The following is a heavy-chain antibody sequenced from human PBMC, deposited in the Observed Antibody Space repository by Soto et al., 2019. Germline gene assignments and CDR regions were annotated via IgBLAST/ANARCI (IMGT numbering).Heavy chain of an antibody. CDR3: AKEGGLSGSYYISSSYYFDF. Sequence: QVQLVESGGGVVQPGRSLRLSCVASGFTFSSYGMHWVRQAPGKGLEWVAIISYDGSNTYYADAVKGRFTISRDNSKNTLYLQMNSLRAEDTSAYYCAKEGGLSGSYYISSSYYFDFWGQGTLVTVSS. D-gene: IGHD1-26*01. CDR2: ISYDGSNT. V-gene: IGHV3-30*18. J-gene: IGHJ4*02. CDR1: GFTFSSYG.